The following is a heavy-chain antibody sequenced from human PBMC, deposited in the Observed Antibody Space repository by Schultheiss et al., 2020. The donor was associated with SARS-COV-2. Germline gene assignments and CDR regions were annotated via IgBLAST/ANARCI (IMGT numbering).Heavy chain of an antibody. V-gene: IGHV4-30-4*01. Sequence: LRLSCTVSNGSITSGDYYWSWIRQPPGKGLEWIGYKYYSGNTYYNPSLKSRVTISLDTSKNQFSLNLSSVTAADTAVYFCGRVTTVRGWFDPWGQGTLVTVSS. CDR3: GRVTTVRGWFDP. D-gene: IGHD4-11*01. CDR2: KYYSGNT. CDR1: NGSITSGDYY. J-gene: IGHJ5*02.